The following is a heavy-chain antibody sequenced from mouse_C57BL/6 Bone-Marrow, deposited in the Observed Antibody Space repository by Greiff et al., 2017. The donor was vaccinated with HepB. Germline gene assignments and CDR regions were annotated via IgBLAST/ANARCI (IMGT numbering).Heavy chain of an antibody. J-gene: IGHJ4*01. CDR1: GYTFTDYY. CDR3: ARYGGLLDYYAMDY. V-gene: IGHV1-76*01. Sequence: QVQLKASGAELVRPGASVKLSCKASGYTFTDYYINWVKQRPGQGLEWIARIYPGSGNTYYNEKFKGKATLTAEKSSSTAYMQLSSLTSEDSAVYFCARYGGLLDYYAMDYWGQGTSVTVSS. D-gene: IGHD1-1*01. CDR2: IYPGSGNT.